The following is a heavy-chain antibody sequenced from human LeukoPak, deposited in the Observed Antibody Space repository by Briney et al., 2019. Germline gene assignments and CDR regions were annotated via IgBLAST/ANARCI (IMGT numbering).Heavy chain of an antibody. CDR3: ARDEIAAAVP. V-gene: IGHV1-2*02. J-gene: IGHJ5*02. D-gene: IGHD6-13*01. CDR2: INPNSGGT. Sequence: ASVKVSCKASGYTFTSYGISWVRQAPGQGLEWMGWINPNSGGTNYAQKFQGRVTMTRDTSISTAYMELSRLRSDDTAVYYCARDEIAAAVPWGQGTLVTVSS. CDR1: GYTFTSYG.